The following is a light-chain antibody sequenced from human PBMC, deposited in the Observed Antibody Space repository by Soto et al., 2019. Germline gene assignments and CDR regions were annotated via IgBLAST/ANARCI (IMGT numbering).Light chain of an antibody. CDR2: GSS. Sequence: QSALTQPASVSASPGQSITIPCTGTSSDVGSYNLVSWFQQHPGKVPKLLIYGSSNRPSGVPDRFSGSKSGTSASLAITGLQAEDEADYYCQSYDSRLSGSAVFGAGTKLTVL. CDR3: QSYDSRLSGSAV. CDR1: SSDVGSYNL. J-gene: IGLJ1*01. V-gene: IGLV2-14*02.